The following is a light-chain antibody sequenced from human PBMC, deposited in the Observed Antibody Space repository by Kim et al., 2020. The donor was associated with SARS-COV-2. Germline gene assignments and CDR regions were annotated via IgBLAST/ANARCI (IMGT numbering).Light chain of an antibody. V-gene: IGKV1-12*01. Sequence: SASVGDRVTITCRASQGFGSWLSWYQQKQGKAPKLLIYSAFSLQSGVPSRFSGSGSGTDFTLTISSLQPEDFATYYCQQAIGFPYTFGQGTKLEI. J-gene: IGKJ2*01. CDR3: QQAIGFPYT. CDR2: SAF. CDR1: QGFGSW.